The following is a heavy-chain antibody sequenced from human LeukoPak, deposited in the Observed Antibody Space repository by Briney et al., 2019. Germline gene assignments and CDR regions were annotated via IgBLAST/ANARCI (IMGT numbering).Heavy chain of an antibody. V-gene: IGHV3-11*04. CDR1: GFTFSDYY. CDR3: ARVTYYDFWSGYRFDP. J-gene: IGHJ5*02. D-gene: IGHD3-3*01. Sequence: GGSLRLSCAASGFTFSDYYMSWIRQAPGKGLEGVSYISSSGSTIYYADSVKGRFTISRDNAKNSLYLQMNSLRAEDTAVYYCARVTYYDFWSGYRFDPWGQGTLVTVPS. CDR2: ISSSGSTI.